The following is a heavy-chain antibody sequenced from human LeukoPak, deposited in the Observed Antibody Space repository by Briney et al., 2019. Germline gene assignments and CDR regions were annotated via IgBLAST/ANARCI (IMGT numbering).Heavy chain of an antibody. V-gene: IGHV1-2*06. D-gene: IGHD2-21*02. CDR1: GYTFTGYY. CDR3: AVLAYCGGDCSSNIDY. CDR2: INPNSGGT. J-gene: IGHJ4*02. Sequence: ASVKVSRKASGYTFTGYYMHWVRQAPGQGLEWMGRINPNSGGTNYAQKFQGRVTMTRDTSISTAYMELSRLRSDDTAVYYCAVLAYCGGDCSSNIDYWGQGTLVTVSS.